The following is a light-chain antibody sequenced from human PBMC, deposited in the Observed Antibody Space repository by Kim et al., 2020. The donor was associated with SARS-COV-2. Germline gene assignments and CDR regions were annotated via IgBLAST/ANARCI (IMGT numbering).Light chain of an antibody. V-gene: IGKV1-27*01. Sequence: SASVGDRVTITCRASQCISNYLSWYQQKPGKVPKLLIYAASTLQSGVPSRFIGSGSGTDFTLTISSLQPEDVATYYCQKYNSAPLFGQGTRLEIK. CDR3: QKYNSAPL. CDR1: QCISNY. J-gene: IGKJ5*01. CDR2: AAS.